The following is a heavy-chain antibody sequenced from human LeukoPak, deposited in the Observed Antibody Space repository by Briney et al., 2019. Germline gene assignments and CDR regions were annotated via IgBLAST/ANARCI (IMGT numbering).Heavy chain of an antibody. CDR1: GFTFSSYG. D-gene: IGHD5-18*01. Sequence: PGGSLRLSCAASGFTFSSYGMSWVRQAPGKGLEWVSAISGSGGSTYYADSVKGRFTISRDNSKNTLYLQMNSLRAEDTAVYYCAKETEWIQLWSYFDYWGQGTLVTVSS. CDR2: ISGSGGST. CDR3: AKETEWIQLWSYFDY. J-gene: IGHJ4*02. V-gene: IGHV3-23*01.